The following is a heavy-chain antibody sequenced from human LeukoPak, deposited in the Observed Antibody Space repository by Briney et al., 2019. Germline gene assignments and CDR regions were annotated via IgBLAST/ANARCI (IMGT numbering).Heavy chain of an antibody. D-gene: IGHD3-16*02. CDR1: GFTFSAYP. CDR3: AKNGFTFGGLIDINFDC. V-gene: IGHV3-23*01. J-gene: IGHJ4*02. Sequence: GGSLRLSCAASGFTFSAYPMGWVRQAPGKGLQWLSGISASGDVTFHADRVKGRFAISRDNSKNTLYLQMNSLRPEDTAVYYCAKNGFTFGGLIDINFDCWGQGTLVTVSS. CDR2: ISASGDVT.